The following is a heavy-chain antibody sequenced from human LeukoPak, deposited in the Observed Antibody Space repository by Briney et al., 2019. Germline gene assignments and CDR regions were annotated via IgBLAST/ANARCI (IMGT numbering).Heavy chain of an antibody. D-gene: IGHD3-22*01. CDR1: GYTFTGYY. CDR3: ARGPPPDSSGYCWFFLAFQH. CDR2: INPNSGGT. Sequence: ASVKVSCKASGYTFTGYYMHWVRQAPGQGLEWMGRINPNSGGTNYAQKFQGRVTMTRDTSISTAYMELSRLRSDDTAVYYCARGPPPDSSGYCWFFLAFQHWGQGTLVTVSS. V-gene: IGHV1-2*06. J-gene: IGHJ1*01.